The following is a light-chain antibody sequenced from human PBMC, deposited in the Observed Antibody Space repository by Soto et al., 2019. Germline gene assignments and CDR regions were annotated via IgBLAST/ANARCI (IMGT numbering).Light chain of an antibody. V-gene: IGKV1-5*01. CDR2: DAS. J-gene: IGKJ5*01. CDR3: QKYNSAPT. Sequence: DIQITQSPSTLSASVGDRLTITCRASQSVNKWLAWFQQKPGKVPKLLIFDASTSQTGVPSRLGGGGSGTDFTLTIRSLQPEDVATYYCQKYNSAPTFGQGTRLEIK. CDR1: QSVNKW.